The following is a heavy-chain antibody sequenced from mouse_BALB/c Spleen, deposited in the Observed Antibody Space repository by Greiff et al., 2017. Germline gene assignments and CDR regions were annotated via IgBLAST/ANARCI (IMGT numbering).Heavy chain of an antibody. CDR2: IYPGSGST. D-gene: IGHD2-1*01. V-gene: IGHV1-55*01. CDR1: GYNFTSYW. Sequence: VQLQQPGAELVKPGTSVKLSCKASGYNFTSYWINWVKLRPGQGLEWIGDIYPGSGSTNYNEKFKSKATLTVDTSSSTAYMQLSSLASEDSALYYCAREGIYYGNYAYWGQGTLVTVSA. CDR3: AREGIYYGNYAY. J-gene: IGHJ3*01.